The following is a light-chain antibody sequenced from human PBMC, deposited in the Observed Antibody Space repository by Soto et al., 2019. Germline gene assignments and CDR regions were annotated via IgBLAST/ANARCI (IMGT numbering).Light chain of an antibody. J-gene: IGLJ3*02. CDR2: GDN. Sequence: QSVLTQPPSVSGAPGQRVTISCTGSSSNIGAGYDVHWYQQLPGTAPKLLIYGDNNRPSGVPDRFSGSKSGTSASLAITGLQAEDEADYYSQSYDSSLSAWVFGGGTKRTVL. V-gene: IGLV1-40*01. CDR1: SSNIGAGYD. CDR3: QSYDSSLSAWV.